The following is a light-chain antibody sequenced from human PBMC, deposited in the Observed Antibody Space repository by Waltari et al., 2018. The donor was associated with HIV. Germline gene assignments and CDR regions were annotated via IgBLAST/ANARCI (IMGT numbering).Light chain of an antibody. CDR3: MQGTYWPYT. CDR1: QSLVYSDGNTY. V-gene: IGKV2-30*01. J-gene: IGKJ2*01. CDR2: NVS. Sequence: DAVMTQSPLSLSVTLGQQASFSCRSSQSLVYSDGNTYLNWLHQRPGQSPRRLIHNVSRRDSGVPDRFSGSGSATNFTLKITRVEADDVGVYYYMQGTYWPYTFGQGTKLEI.